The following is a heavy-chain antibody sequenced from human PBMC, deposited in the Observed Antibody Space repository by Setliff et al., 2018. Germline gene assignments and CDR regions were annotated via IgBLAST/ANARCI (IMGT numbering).Heavy chain of an antibody. V-gene: IGHV4-38-2*01. CDR3: ARRATYYNFWSGYYDY. Sequence: TSETLSLTCAVSGYSISSGYYWGWIRQPPGKGLEWLGSVRHRGSTYYNPSLKSRVTISVDTSKNQFSLKLSSVTAADTAVYYCARRATYYNFWSGYYDYWGQGTLVTVSS. CDR1: GYSISSGYY. CDR2: VRHRGST. D-gene: IGHD3-3*01. J-gene: IGHJ4*02.